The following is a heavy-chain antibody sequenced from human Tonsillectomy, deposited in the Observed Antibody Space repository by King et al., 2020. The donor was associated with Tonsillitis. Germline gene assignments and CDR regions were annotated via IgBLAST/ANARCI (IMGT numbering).Heavy chain of an antibody. Sequence: GQLVQSGGGLVKPGGSLRLSCAASGFTFSSYSMNWVRQAPGKGLEWVSSISSSSSYIYYADSVKGRFTISRDNAKNSLYLQMNSLRAEDTAVYYCASHLSHDAFDIWGQGTMVTVSS. V-gene: IGHV3-21*01. CDR3: ASHLSHDAFDI. J-gene: IGHJ3*02. CDR2: ISSSSSYI. CDR1: GFTFSSYS.